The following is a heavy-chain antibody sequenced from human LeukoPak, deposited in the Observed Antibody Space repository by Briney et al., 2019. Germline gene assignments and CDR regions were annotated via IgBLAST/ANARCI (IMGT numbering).Heavy chain of an antibody. V-gene: IGHV3-23*01. J-gene: IGHJ6*02. CDR3: AKRGLSYDTLGDGMDV. Sequence: SGGSLRLSCAASGFTFSSYAMSWVRQAPGEGLEWVSAISGSGGSTYYADSVKGRFTISRDNSKNTLYLQMNSLRAEDTAVYYCAKRGLSYDTLGDGMDVWGQGTTVTVSS. D-gene: IGHD3-22*01. CDR2: ISGSGGST. CDR1: GFTFSSYA.